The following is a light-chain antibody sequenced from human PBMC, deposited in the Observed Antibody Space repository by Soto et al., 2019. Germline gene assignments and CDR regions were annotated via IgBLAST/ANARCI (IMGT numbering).Light chain of an antibody. CDR3: QQYYSYPLT. CDR1: QGIRND. CDR2: AAS. Sequence: IQMTQSPSSLSASVGDGVAITRRASQGIRNDLGWYQQKPGKAPKLLIYAASTLQSGVPSRFSGSGSGTDFTLTISCLQSEDFATYYCQQYYSYPLTFGGGTKV. V-gene: IGKV1-17*01. J-gene: IGKJ4*01.